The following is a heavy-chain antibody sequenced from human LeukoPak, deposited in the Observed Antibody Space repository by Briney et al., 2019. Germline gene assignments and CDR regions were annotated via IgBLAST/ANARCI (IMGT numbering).Heavy chain of an antibody. CDR3: ARDPGVAGPYYFDY. V-gene: IGHV1-69*04. J-gene: IGHJ4*02. CDR2: IISILGIA. Sequence: ASVKVSCKASGGTFSSYAISWVRQAPRQGLEWMGRIISILGIANYAQKFQGRVTITADKSTSTAYMELSSLRSEDTAVYYCARDPGVAGPYYFDYWGQGTLVTVSS. CDR1: GGTFSSYA. D-gene: IGHD6-19*01.